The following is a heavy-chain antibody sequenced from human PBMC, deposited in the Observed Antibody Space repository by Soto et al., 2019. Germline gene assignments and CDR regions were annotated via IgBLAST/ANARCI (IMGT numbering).Heavy chain of an antibody. CDR1: GGTFSSYA. J-gene: IGHJ5*02. Sequence: QVQLVQSGAEVKKPGSSVKVSCKASGGTFSSYAISWVRQAPGQGLEWMGVIIPIFGTANYAQKFQGRVTITADESTSTAYMELSSLRSEDTAVYYCARDWAPIAAAGTGWFDPWGQGTLVTVSS. CDR2: IIPIFGTA. CDR3: ARDWAPIAAAGTGWFDP. V-gene: IGHV1-69*01. D-gene: IGHD6-13*01.